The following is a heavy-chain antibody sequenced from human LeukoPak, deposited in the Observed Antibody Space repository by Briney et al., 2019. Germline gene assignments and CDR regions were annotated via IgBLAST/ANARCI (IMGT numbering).Heavy chain of an antibody. V-gene: IGHV1-24*01. Sequence: ASVKVSCKVSGYTLTELSMHWVRQAPGKGLEWLGGFDPEDGETIYAQKFQGRVTMTEDTSTDTAYMELSSLRSEDTAVNYCATDGSSSSAWGYWGQGTLVTVSS. CDR3: ATDGSSSSAWGY. CDR2: FDPEDGET. J-gene: IGHJ4*02. D-gene: IGHD6-6*01. CDR1: GYTLTELS.